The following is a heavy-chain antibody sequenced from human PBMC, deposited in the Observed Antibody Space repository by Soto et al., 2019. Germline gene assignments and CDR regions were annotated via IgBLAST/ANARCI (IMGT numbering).Heavy chain of an antibody. CDR1: GGSISSYY. CDR2: IYYSGST. D-gene: IGHD6-6*01. CDR3: ARVYSSSSYASFEGEYYFDY. V-gene: IGHV4-59*01. J-gene: IGHJ4*02. Sequence: SETLSLTCTVSGGSISSYYWSWIRQPPGKGLEWIGYIYYSGSTNYNPSLKSRVTISVDTSKNQFSLKLSSVTAADTAVYYCARVYSSSSYASFEGEYYFDYWGQGTLVTVSS.